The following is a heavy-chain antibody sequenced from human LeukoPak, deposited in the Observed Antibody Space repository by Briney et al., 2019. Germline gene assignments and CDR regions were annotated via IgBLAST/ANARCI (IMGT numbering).Heavy chain of an antibody. CDR1: GYSISSGYY. D-gene: IGHD3-16*01. Sequence: PSETLSLTCGVSGYSISSGYYWGWIRQPPGKGLEWIGSIYHSGSTYYHPSLKNRVTISVDTSKNQFSLRLSSVTAADTAVYYCARVGGPFDIWGQGPMVTVSS. V-gene: IGHV4-38-2*01. CDR3: ARVGGPFDI. CDR2: IYHSGST. J-gene: IGHJ3*02.